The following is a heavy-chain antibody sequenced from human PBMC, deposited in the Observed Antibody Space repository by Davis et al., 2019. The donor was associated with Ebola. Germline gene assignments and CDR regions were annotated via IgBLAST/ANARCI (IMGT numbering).Heavy chain of an antibody. J-gene: IGHJ6*02. CDR2: IYPGDSDT. Sequence: PGGSLRLSCKGSGYSFTSYWIGWVRQMPGKGLEWMGIIYPGDSDTRYSPSFQGQVIISADKSISTAYLQWSSLKASDTAMYYCARHSGTYYPYYYYGMDVWGQGTTVTVSS. CDR3: ARHSGTYYPYYYYGMDV. D-gene: IGHD1-26*01. CDR1: GYSFTSYW. V-gene: IGHV5-51*01.